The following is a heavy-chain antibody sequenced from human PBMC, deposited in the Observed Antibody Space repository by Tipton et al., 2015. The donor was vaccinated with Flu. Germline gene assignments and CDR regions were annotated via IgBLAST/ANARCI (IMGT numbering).Heavy chain of an antibody. V-gene: IGHV4-31*03. CDR2: IYSSGNT. CDR1: GGSISSGGFY. J-gene: IGHJ4*02. CDR3: ATRVSVAGPHFDY. D-gene: IGHD6-13*01. Sequence: TLSLTCTVSGGSISSGGFYWTWIRQRPGKGLEWVGYIYSSGNTYYSPSLKSRATISVDTYKNQFSLKLRSVTAADTAVYYCATRVSVAGPHFDYWGQGTLVTFSS.